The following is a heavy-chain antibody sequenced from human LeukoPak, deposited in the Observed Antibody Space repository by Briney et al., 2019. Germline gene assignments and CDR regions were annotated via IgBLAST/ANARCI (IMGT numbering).Heavy chain of an antibody. D-gene: IGHD3-10*01. CDR3: ARAGHGSGSSVDY. Sequence: PSETLSLTCTVSGGSISPYYWSWIRQPAGKRLEWIGRIYTSGNSNYNPSLKSRVTMSVDTSKNQFSLKLASVTTADTAVYYCARAGHGSGSSVDYWGQGILVTVSS. V-gene: IGHV4-4*07. CDR1: GGSISPYY. CDR2: IYTSGNS. J-gene: IGHJ4*02.